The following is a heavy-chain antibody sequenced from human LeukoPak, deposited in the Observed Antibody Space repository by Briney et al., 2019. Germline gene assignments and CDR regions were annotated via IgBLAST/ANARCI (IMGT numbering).Heavy chain of an antibody. J-gene: IGHJ6*03. CDR1: GITFSSYG. Sequence: GGSLRLSCAASGITFSSYGMSWVRQAPGKGLEWVSSISSTGGTTYYADSVKGRFTISRDNSKNTLYLQMNSLRAEDTAIYYCARRPIAAAGKGYYYYMDVWGKGTTVTISS. CDR3: ARRPIAAAGKGYYYYMDV. V-gene: IGHV3-23*01. D-gene: IGHD6-13*01. CDR2: ISSTGGTT.